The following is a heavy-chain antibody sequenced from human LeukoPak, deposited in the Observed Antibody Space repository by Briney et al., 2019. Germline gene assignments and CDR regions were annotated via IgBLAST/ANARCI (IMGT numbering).Heavy chain of an antibody. Sequence: GGSLRLSCAASGFTFSSYWMSWVRQAPGKGLEWVANIKQDGSEKYYVDSVKGRFTISRDNAKNSLYLQMNSLRAEDTAVYYCASYATPLTYSPFDYWGQGTLVTVSS. V-gene: IGHV3-7*01. J-gene: IGHJ4*02. CDR3: ASYATPLTYSPFDY. CDR1: GFTFSSYW. CDR2: IKQDGSEK. D-gene: IGHD1-26*01.